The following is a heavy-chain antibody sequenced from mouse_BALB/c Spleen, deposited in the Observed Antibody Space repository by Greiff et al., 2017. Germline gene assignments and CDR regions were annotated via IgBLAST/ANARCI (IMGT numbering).Heavy chain of an antibody. CDR3: ASLLDYFDY. Sequence: EVMLVESGGGLVKPGGSLKLSCAASGFTFSSYAMSWVRQTPEKRLEWVATISSGGSYTYYPDSVKGRFTISRDNAKNTLYLQMSSLRSEDTAMYYCASLLDYFDYWGQGTTLTVSS. V-gene: IGHV5-9-1*01. D-gene: IGHD2-1*01. CDR1: GFTFSSYA. J-gene: IGHJ2*01. CDR2: ISSGGSYT.